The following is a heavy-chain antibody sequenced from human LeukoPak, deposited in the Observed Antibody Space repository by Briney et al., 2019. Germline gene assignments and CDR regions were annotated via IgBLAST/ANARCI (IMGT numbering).Heavy chain of an antibody. V-gene: IGHV3-23*01. CDR2: ISGSGGST. CDR3: AKDTYYYDSSGPPDY. J-gene: IGHJ4*02. D-gene: IGHD3-22*01. Sequence: GGSLRLSCAASGFTFSSYAMSWVRQAPGKGLEWVSAISGSGGSTYYADSVKGRFTISRDNSKNTLYLHMNSLRAEDTAVYYCAKDTYYYDSSGPPDYWGQGTLVTVSS. CDR1: GFTFSSYA.